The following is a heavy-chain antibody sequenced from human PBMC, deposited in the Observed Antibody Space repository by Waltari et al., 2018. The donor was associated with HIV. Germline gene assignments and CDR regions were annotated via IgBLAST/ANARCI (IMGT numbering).Heavy chain of an antibody. V-gene: IGHV3-74*01. Sequence: EVQLVESGGGLVQPGGSLRLSCAASGFTFSSYWMPWVRQAPGKGRVWVSRINGDGSTTSYADSVKGRFTISRDNAKNTLYLQMNSLRAEDTAVYYCARIAYDSSGYGWFDPWGQGTLVTVSS. CDR2: INGDGSTT. D-gene: IGHD3-22*01. J-gene: IGHJ5*02. CDR1: GFTFSSYW. CDR3: ARIAYDSSGYGWFDP.